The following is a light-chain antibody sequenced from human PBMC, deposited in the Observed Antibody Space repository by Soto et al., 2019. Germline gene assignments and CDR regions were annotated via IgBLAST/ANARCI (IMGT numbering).Light chain of an antibody. V-gene: IGKV3-15*01. CDR1: HRVSSY. CDR2: ATS. CDR3: QQYNNWPLT. J-gene: IGKJ4*01. Sequence: DIVLTRSPGSLSLAPGEEATLSCRASHRVSSYLAWYQQKPGQAPRLLIFATSTRATGIPARFSGSGSGTEFTLTISSLQSEDFAVYYCQQYNNWPLTFGGGTKVDI.